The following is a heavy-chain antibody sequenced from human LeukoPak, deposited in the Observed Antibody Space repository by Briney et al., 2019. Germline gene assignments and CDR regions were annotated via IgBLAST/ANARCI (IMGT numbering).Heavy chain of an antibody. CDR2: ISASDGST. J-gene: IGHJ4*02. V-gene: IGHV3-23*01. CDR3: AKDVISVAGTPRYFDY. Sequence: GGSLRLSCAASGFTFSSYAMSWVRQAPGKGLEWVSAISASDGSTYYADSVKGRFTISRDSSKNTLYLQMNNLRDEDTAVYYCAKDVISVAGTPRYFDYWGQGTLVTVSS. D-gene: IGHD6-19*01. CDR1: GFTFSSYA.